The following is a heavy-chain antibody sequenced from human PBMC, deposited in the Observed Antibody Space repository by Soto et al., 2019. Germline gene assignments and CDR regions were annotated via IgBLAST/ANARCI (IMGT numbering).Heavy chain of an antibody. CDR3: AKGCGGDCYAGVQY. CDR1: GFTFSSSA. V-gene: IGHV3-23*01. CDR2: LSTSGGRT. J-gene: IGHJ4*02. Sequence: EVQLLESGRGLVQPGGSLRLSCAASGFTFSSSAMSWVRQAPGKGLEWVSSLSTSGGRTYYADYVKGRFTISRDNSKNTLYLQMNSLQAEDTAVYYCAKGCGGDCYAGVQYWGKGTLVTVSS. D-gene: IGHD2-21*02.